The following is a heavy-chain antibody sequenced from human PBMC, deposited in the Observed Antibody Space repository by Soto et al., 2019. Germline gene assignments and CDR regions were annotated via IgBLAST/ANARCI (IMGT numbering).Heavy chain of an antibody. D-gene: IGHD1-26*01. J-gene: IGHJ5*02. CDR2: INPNVGGT. Sequence: QVQLVQSGAAVKKPGASVYVSCKASGYTFSDYYVHWVRQAPGQGLEWMGWINPNVGGTNYARKFQGRVTMTMDTSISTVYMKLNRLSPDDTAIYYCERGVREVPRIPYDTWGQGTRVTVSS. V-gene: IGHV1-2*02. CDR3: ERGVREVPRIPYDT. CDR1: GYTFSDYY.